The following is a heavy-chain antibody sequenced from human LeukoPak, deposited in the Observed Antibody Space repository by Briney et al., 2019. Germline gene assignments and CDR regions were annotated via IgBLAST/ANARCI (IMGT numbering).Heavy chain of an antibody. CDR3: ARGGGLRGGAPGDY. D-gene: IGHD2-8*01. Sequence: PGRSLRLSCAASGFTFSGYAMHWVRQAPGKGLEWVAVISYDGSNKYYADSVKGRFTISRDNSKNTLYLQMNSLRAEDTAVYYCARGGGLRGGAPGDYWGQGTLVTVSS. CDR2: ISYDGSNK. V-gene: IGHV3-30-3*01. CDR1: GFTFSGYA. J-gene: IGHJ4*02.